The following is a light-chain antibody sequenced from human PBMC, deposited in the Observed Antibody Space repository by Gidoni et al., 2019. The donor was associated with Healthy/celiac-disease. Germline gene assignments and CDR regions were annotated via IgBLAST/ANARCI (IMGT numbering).Light chain of an antibody. CDR1: QSVSSSY. CDR3: QQYGSSTGT. CDR2: GAS. Sequence: EIVLTQSPDTLSLSPGERATLSCRASQSVSSSYLAWYQQKPGQAPRLLIYGASSRATGIPYRFSGSGSGTDFTLTISRLEPEDFAVYYCQQYGSSTGTFGQGTKVEIK. J-gene: IGKJ1*01. V-gene: IGKV3-20*01.